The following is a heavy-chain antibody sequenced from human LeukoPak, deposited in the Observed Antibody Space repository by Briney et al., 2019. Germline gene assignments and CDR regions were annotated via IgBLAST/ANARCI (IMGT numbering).Heavy chain of an antibody. Sequence: PGGSLRLSCAASGFTFSSYGMTWVRQAPGKGLEWVSAISGSGSGGSTYYADSVKGRFTISRDNSKNTLYLQMNSLRAEDTAVYYCAKGWQWHDYWGQGTLVTVSS. CDR2: ISGSGSGGST. CDR1: GFTFSSYG. J-gene: IGHJ4*02. V-gene: IGHV3-23*01. CDR3: AKGWQWHDY. D-gene: IGHD6-19*01.